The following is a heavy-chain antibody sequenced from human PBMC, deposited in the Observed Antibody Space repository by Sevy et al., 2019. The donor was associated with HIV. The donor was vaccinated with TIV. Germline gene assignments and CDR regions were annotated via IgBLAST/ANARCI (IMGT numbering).Heavy chain of an antibody. CDR1: GFTVNSNY. CDR3: ARGKGGYGYAWNY. V-gene: IGHV3-66*01. D-gene: IGHD5-18*01. J-gene: IGHJ4*02. Sequence: GGSLRLSCAASGFTVNSNYMTWVRQAPGKGLEGVSVIHSDDTTYHADSVKDRFTISRDNFKNTLYLHMSSLRAEDTAVYYCARGKGGYGYAWNYWGQGTLVTVSS. CDR2: IHSDDTT.